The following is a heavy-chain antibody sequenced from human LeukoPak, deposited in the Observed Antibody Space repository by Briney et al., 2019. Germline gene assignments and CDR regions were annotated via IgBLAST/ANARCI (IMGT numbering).Heavy chain of an antibody. CDR3: ASLNYYDSTGSRVDP. CDR1: GGTFSSYA. Sequence: SVKVSCKASGGTFSSYAISWVRQAPGQRLEWMGRIIPVLDVANYAQKFQGRVTISADTVTSTAFMEMSSLRPEDTAVYYCASLNYYDSTGSRVDPWGRGTLVIVSS. CDR2: IIPVLDVA. J-gene: IGHJ5*02. D-gene: IGHD3-22*01. V-gene: IGHV1-69*04.